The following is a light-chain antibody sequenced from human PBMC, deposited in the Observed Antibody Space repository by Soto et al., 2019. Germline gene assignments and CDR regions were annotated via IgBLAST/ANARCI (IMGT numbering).Light chain of an antibody. CDR2: DTS. Sequence: DIPMTQSPPSLSASVGDRVTITCRASQSISSFFNWYQQKSGKAPKLLIYDTSSLQSGVPSRFSGSGSGTDFTLTISSLHPEDFATYYCQQSYTTAWTFGQGTKVEIK. J-gene: IGKJ1*01. CDR1: QSISSF. CDR3: QQSYTTAWT. V-gene: IGKV1-39*01.